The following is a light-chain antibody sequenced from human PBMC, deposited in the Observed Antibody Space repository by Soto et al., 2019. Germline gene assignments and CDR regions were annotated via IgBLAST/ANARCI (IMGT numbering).Light chain of an antibody. J-gene: IGKJ1*01. V-gene: IGKV1-5*03. CDR2: KAY. Sequence: DIQMTQSPSTLFASVGDRITLTCRASQTISTWVAWYQQKPGRAPKLLIYKAYSLESGVTSRFSGSGSGTEFTLTISSLQPDDFATYYCQPYNSYSEAVGPGTQVEIK. CDR1: QTISTW. CDR3: QPYNSYSEA.